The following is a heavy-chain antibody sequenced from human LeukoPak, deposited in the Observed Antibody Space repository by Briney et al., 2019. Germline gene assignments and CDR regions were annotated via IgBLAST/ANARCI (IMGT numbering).Heavy chain of an antibody. J-gene: IGHJ4*02. CDR1: GGSINSYY. Sequence: PSVTLSLTCTVSGGSINSYYWSWIRQPPAKALEWVGYIYYTGTTNYNPSLTRRLHISLETLNNHFPQMLNSVTAADTAVYYLARGVYIAGAQYGYWGQGSLVSVS. D-gene: IGHD6-13*01. V-gene: IGHV4-59*01. CDR2: IYYTGTT. CDR3: ARGVYIAGAQYGY.